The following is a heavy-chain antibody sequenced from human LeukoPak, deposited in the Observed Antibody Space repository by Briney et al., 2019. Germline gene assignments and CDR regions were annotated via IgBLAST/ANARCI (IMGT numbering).Heavy chain of an antibody. J-gene: IGHJ4*02. CDR3: TREYDYGELIPDY. CDR2: IRSKAYGGTT. D-gene: IGHD4-17*01. Sequence: PGRSLRLSCTASGFTFGDYAMSWFRQAPGKGREWVGFIRSKAYGGTTEYAASVKGRFTNSRDDSKIIAYLQMNSLKTEDTAVYYCTREYDYGELIPDYWGQGTLVTVSS. V-gene: IGHV3-49*03. CDR1: GFTFGDYA.